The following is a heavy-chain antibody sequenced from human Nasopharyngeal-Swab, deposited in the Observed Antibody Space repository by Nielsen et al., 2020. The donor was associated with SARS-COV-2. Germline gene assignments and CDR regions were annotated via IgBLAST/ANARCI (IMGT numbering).Heavy chain of an antibody. D-gene: IGHD6-19*01. J-gene: IGHJ3*02. CDR2: ISWNSGSI. CDR1: GFTFDDYA. Sequence: SLKISCAASGFTFDDYAMHWVRQAPGKGLEWVSGISWNSGSIGYADSVKGRFTISRDNAKNSLYLQMNSLRAEDTALYYCAKVPYSGGWDDAFDIWGQGTMVTVSS. CDR3: AKVPYSGGWDDAFDI. V-gene: IGHV3-9*01.